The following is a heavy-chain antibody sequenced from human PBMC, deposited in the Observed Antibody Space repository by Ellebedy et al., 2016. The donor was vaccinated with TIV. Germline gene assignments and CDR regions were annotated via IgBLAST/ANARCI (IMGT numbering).Heavy chain of an antibody. Sequence: GESLKISCAASGFTFSRFWMAWVRQAPGKGLEWVATINQGGSETYYVHSVKGRFTISRDNSKNSLYLQMNSLRADDTALYYCASAARGSGAYESFWGQGTLVTVSS. D-gene: IGHD5-12*01. V-gene: IGHV3-7*01. J-gene: IGHJ4*02. CDR3: ASAARGSGAYESF. CDR1: GFTFSRFW. CDR2: INQGGSET.